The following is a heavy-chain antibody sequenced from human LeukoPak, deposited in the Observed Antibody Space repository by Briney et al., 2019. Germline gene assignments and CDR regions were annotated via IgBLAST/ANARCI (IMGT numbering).Heavy chain of an antibody. Sequence: GGSLRLSCAASGFMLSSYWMSWIRQAPGKGLEWVANIKQDGSEKYYVDSVKGRFTISRDSAKNSLFLQMNRLRAEDTAVYFCAREGSQSASGTYPGNDWGQGTLVTVSS. CDR1: GFMLSSYW. D-gene: IGHD1-26*01. CDR3: AREGSQSASGTYPGND. V-gene: IGHV3-7*01. CDR2: IKQDGSEK. J-gene: IGHJ4*02.